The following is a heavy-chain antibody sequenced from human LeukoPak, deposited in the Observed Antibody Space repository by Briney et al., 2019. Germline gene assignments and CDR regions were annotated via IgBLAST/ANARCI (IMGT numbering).Heavy chain of an antibody. D-gene: IGHD1-1*01. J-gene: IGHJ4*02. CDR1: AFTFSDYW. V-gene: IGHV3-74*01. CDR2: ISNDGGST. Sequence: GGSLRLSCVASAFTFSDYWMHWVRQAPGKGLVWVSGISNDGGSTYYADSVKGRFTISRDNAKDTLYLQMNSLRAEDTAVYYCASLNFGPDYWGQGTLVTVSS. CDR3: ASLNFGPDY.